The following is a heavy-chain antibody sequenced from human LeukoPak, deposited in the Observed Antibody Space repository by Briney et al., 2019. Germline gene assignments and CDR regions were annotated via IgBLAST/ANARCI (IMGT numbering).Heavy chain of an antibody. J-gene: IGHJ5*02. Sequence: GGSLRLSCAASGFTFSSYAMSWVRQAPGKGLEWVSAISGSGGSTYYADSVKGRFTISRDNSKNTLYLQMNSLRAEDTAVYYCAKKGCSGGSCYNWFDPWGQGTLVTVSS. D-gene: IGHD2-15*01. CDR1: GFTFSSYA. CDR2: ISGSGGST. V-gene: IGHV3-23*01. CDR3: AKKGCSGGSCYNWFDP.